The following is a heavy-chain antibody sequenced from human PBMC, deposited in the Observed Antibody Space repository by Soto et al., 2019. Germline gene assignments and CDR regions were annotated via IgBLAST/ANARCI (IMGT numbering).Heavy chain of an antibody. CDR3: ARDRLMATAGTARHYFGSDV. D-gene: IGHD5-18*01. CDR1: GGSIRSGGYY. Sequence: SETLSLTCTVSGGSIRSGGYYWSWVRQSPRRGLEWIGNIYYSGSTYYNPSLKSRLTISVDTSKNQFSLNLSSVTAADTAVYYCARDRLMATAGTARHYFGSDVWGHGTTVTVSS. CDR2: IYYSGST. V-gene: IGHV4-31*03. J-gene: IGHJ6*02.